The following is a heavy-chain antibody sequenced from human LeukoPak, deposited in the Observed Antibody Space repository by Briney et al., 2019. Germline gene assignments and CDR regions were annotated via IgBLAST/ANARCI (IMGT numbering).Heavy chain of an antibody. J-gene: IGHJ4*02. CDR1: GFTFSSYW. V-gene: IGHV3-7*03. CDR2: IKQDGSEK. Sequence: GSLRLSCAASGFTFSSYWMSWVRQAPGKGLEWVANIKQDGSEKYYVDSVKGRFTISRDNAKNSLYLQMNSLRAEDTGVYYCARDLARGSGSEPTPSFDYWGQGTLVTVSS. D-gene: IGHD3-10*01. CDR3: ARDLARGSGSEPTPSFDY.